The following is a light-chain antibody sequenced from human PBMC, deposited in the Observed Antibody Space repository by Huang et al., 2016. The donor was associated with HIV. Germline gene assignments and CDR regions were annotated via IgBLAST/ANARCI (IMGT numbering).Light chain of an antibody. J-gene: IGKJ4*01. V-gene: IGKV3-11*01. CDR2: DAS. Sequence: EIVLTQSPATLSLSPGERATLSCRASQGLANYFAWYQQKPGQAPRLLIYDASHRATGIPARFSGSGSGTDFTLTISSLEPEDFAVYYCQQRGNWQLTFGGGTKVEIK. CDR3: QQRGNWQLT. CDR1: QGLANY.